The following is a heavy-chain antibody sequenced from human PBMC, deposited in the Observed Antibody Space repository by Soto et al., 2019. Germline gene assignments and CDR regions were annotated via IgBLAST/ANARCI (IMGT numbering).Heavy chain of an antibody. D-gene: IGHD6-19*01. J-gene: IGHJ4*02. CDR1: GDSISCYY. CDR3: ARSGYSSAWYTAFDS. CDR2: IYASGST. V-gene: IGHV4-4*07. Sequence: SETLSLTCTVSGDSISCYYWNWIRQPAGKGLEWIGRIYASGSTISNRSLRSRVALSVDTSKNQFSLNLNSVTAADTAMYYCARSGYSSAWYTAFDSWSQGTLVTVSS.